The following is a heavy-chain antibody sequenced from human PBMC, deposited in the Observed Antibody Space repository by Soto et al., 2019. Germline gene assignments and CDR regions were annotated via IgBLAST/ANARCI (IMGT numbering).Heavy chain of an antibody. CDR3: SRDRYCSGGSCYSEWAFDI. V-gene: IGHV3-23*01. CDR1: GFTFSSYA. Sequence: GGSLRLSCAASGFTFSSYAMSWVRQVPGKGLEWVSGISGSGGATYYADSVKGRFTISRDNSKNTLYLQMNSLRAEDTAVYYCSRDRYCSGGSCYSEWAFDIWGQGTMVTVSS. D-gene: IGHD2-15*01. J-gene: IGHJ3*02. CDR2: ISGSGGAT.